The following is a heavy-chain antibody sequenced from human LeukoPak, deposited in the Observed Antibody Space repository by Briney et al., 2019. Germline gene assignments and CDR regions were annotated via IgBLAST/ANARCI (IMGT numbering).Heavy chain of an antibody. V-gene: IGHV3-7*01. Sequence: PGGSLRLSCAASGFTVSSNYMSWVRQAPGKGLEWVANIKQDGSEKYYVDSVKGRFTISRDNAKNSLYLQMNSLRAEDTAVYYCAREGPNPDSSSGYFDYWGQGTLVTVSS. CDR3: AREGPNPDSSSGYFDY. J-gene: IGHJ4*02. CDR2: IKQDGSEK. D-gene: IGHD6-6*01. CDR1: GFTVSSNY.